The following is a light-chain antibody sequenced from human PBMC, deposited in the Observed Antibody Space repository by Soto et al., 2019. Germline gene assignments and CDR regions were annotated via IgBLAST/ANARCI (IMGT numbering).Light chain of an antibody. J-gene: IGKJ1*01. V-gene: IGKV1-5*03. CDR1: QGISDY. Sequence: DIQMTQSPSSVSASVGDRATISCRASQGISDYLNWYQHKPGKAPKLLIYKASSLESGVPSRFSGSGSGTEFTLTISSLQPDDFATYYCQQYNSYSWTFGQGTKVDI. CDR3: QQYNSYSWT. CDR2: KAS.